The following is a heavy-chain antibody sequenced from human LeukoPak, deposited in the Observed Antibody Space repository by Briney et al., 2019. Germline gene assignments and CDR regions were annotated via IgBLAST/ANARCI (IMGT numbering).Heavy chain of an antibody. Sequence: GGSLRLSCVASGFTFSSYAMNWVRQAPGKGLEWVSGISGSGGSTYHADSVKGRLIISRDNSKNTLFLQMNSLRAEDTAVYYCARGGYSSSWYHFDYWGQGTLVTVSS. CDR1: GFTFSSYA. D-gene: IGHD6-13*01. V-gene: IGHV3-23*01. CDR3: ARGGYSSSWYHFDY. CDR2: ISGSGGST. J-gene: IGHJ4*02.